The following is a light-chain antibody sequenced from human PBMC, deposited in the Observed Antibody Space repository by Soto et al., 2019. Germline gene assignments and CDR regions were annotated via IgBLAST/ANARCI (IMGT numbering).Light chain of an antibody. V-gene: IGKV3-20*01. J-gene: IGKJ5*01. CDR2: GAS. CDR3: QQYSNSPST. Sequence: ENVVTQFPGTLSLSPGERATVSCRASQFVSSGHLAWYQQKLGQAPRLLIYGASIRAPGIPDRFSGSGSGIDFTLTISGLEPEDFAVYYCQQYSNSPSTFGQGTRLEIK. CDR1: QFVSSGH.